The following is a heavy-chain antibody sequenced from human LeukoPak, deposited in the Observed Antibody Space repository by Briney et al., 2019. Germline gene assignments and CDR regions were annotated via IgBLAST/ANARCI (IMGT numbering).Heavy chain of an antibody. D-gene: IGHD3-22*01. J-gene: IGHJ6*02. V-gene: IGHV3-30*18. CDR1: GFTFSSYG. CDR3: AKDFRGYYDSSGYYYAGHYYYGMDV. CDR2: ISYDGSNK. Sequence: GGSLRLSCAASGFTFSSYGMHWVRQAPGKGLEWMAVISYDGSNKYYADSVKGRFTISRDNSKNTLYLQMNSLRAEDTAVYYCAKDFRGYYDSSGYYYAGHYYYGMDVWGQGTTVTVSS.